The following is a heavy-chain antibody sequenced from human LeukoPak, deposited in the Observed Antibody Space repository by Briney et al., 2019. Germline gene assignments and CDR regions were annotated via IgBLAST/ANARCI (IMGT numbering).Heavy chain of an antibody. V-gene: IGHV3-30*18. CDR2: ISYDESDK. CDR3: AKGVVAATNAAYYGMDV. Sequence: PGGSQRLSCAASAFTFSNYGMHWVRQAPGKGLEWVAVISYDESDKYYADSVKGRFTISRDNSKNTLYLQMNSLRPEDTAVYYCAKGVVAATNAAYYGMDVGGQGTTVAVSS. D-gene: IGHD2-15*01. CDR1: AFTFSNYG. J-gene: IGHJ6*02.